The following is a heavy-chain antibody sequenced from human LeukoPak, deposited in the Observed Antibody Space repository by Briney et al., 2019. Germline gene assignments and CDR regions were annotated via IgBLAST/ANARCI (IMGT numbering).Heavy chain of an antibody. CDR2: IKSKTDGGTT. D-gene: IGHD6-19*01. Sequence: TGGSLRLSCAASGFTFSNAWMSWVRQAPGKGREWVGRIKSKTDGGTTDYAAPVKGRFTISRDDSKNTLYLQMNSLKTEDTAVYYCTTDPPPYSSDRTFDYWGQGTLVTVSS. CDR1: GFTFSNAW. J-gene: IGHJ4*02. V-gene: IGHV3-15*01. CDR3: TTDPPPYSSDRTFDY.